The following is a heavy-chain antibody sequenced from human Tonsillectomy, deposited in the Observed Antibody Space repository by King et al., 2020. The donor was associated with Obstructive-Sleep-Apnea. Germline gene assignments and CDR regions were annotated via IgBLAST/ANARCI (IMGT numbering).Heavy chain of an antibody. D-gene: IGHD3-9*01. V-gene: IGHV3-30-3*01. CDR1: GFTFSSYA. CDR2: ISYDGSNK. CDR3: ARGAYDILTGWDV. Sequence: VQLVESGGGVVQPGRSLRLSCAASGFTFSSYAMHWVRQAPGKGLEWVAVISYDGSNKYYADSVKGRFTISRDNSKNTLYLQMNSLRAEDTAVYYCARGAYDILTGWDVWGQGTTVTVSS. J-gene: IGHJ6*02.